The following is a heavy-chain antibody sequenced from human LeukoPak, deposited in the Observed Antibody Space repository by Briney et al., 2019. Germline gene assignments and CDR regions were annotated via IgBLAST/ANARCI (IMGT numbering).Heavy chain of an antibody. CDR1: GYTLTELS. J-gene: IGHJ3*02. Sequence: GASVKVSCKVSGYTLTELSMHCVRQAPGKGLEWMGGFDPEDGETIYAQKFQGRVTMTEDTSTDTAYMELSSLRSEDTAVYYSATPGGMATITGDAFDIWGQGTMVTVSS. V-gene: IGHV1-24*01. CDR3: ATPGGMATITGDAFDI. CDR2: FDPEDGET. D-gene: IGHD5-24*01.